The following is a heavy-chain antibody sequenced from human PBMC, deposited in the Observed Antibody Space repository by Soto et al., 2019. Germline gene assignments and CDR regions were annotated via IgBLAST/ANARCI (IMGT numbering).Heavy chain of an antibody. D-gene: IGHD2-15*01. Sequence: GASVKVSCKASGYTFTSYYMYWVRQAPGQGLEWMGGIIPIFGTANYAQKFQGRVTITADESTSTAYMELSSLRSEDTAVYYCARESRYCSGGSCYFLPGIDYWGQGTLVTVSS. V-gene: IGHV1-69*13. CDR2: IIPIFGTA. CDR1: GYTFTSYY. J-gene: IGHJ4*02. CDR3: ARESRYCSGGSCYFLPGIDY.